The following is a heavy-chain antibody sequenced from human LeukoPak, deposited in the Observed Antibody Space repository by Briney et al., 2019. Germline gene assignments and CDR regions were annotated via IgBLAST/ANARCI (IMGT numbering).Heavy chain of an antibody. CDR2: IIPIFGTA. CDR1: GGTFSSYA. Sequence: ASVKVPCKASGGTFSSYAISWVRQAPGQGLEWMGGIIPIFGTANYAQKFQGRVTITADESTSTAYMELSSLRSEDTAVYYCASTGPTCYYDSSGYYWGQGTLVTVSS. CDR3: ASTGPTCYYDSSGYY. D-gene: IGHD3-22*01. J-gene: IGHJ4*02. V-gene: IGHV1-69*13.